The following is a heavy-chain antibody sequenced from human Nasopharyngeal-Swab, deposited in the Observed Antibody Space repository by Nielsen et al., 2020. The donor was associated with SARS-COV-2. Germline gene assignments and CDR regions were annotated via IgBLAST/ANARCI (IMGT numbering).Heavy chain of an antibody. CDR1: GGSFSGYY. V-gene: IGHV4-34*01. CDR3: ARGVSGVVPAPILGVGPYYHYYSMDV. Sequence: GSLRLSCAVYGGSFSGYYWSWIRQPPGKGLEWIGEINHSGSTNYIPSLTSRVTISVDTSKNQFSLKLSSVTAADTAVYYCARGVSGVVPAPILGVGPYYHYYSMDVWGKGTTVTVSS. J-gene: IGHJ6*03. CDR2: INHSGST. D-gene: IGHD2-2*01.